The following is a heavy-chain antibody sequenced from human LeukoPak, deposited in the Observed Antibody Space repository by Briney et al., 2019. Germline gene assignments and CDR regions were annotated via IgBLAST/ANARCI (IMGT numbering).Heavy chain of an antibody. CDR1: GFTLSNHW. D-gene: IGHD3-10*01. Sequence: GGSLRLSCAASGFTLSNHWMIWVRQAPGKGLERVANIKQDGSEKYYVDSVKGRFTISRDNAKNSLYLQMNSLRAEDTAVYYCAGTLEFKSEADYWGQGTLVTVSS. CDR2: IKQDGSEK. J-gene: IGHJ4*02. CDR3: AGTLEFKSEADY. V-gene: IGHV3-7*01.